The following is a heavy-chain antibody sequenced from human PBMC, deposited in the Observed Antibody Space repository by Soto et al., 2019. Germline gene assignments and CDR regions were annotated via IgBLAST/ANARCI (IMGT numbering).Heavy chain of an antibody. J-gene: IGHJ4*02. CDR3: ARDLNSNYGLNDY. D-gene: IGHD4-4*01. CDR1: GYTFTSYA. V-gene: IGHV1-3*01. CDR2: INAGNGNT. Sequence: ASVKVSCKASGYTFTSYAMHWVRQAPGQRLEWMGWINAGNGNTKYSQKFQGRVTITRDTSASTAYMELSSLRSEDTAVYYCARDLNSNYGLNDYWGQGTLVTVSS.